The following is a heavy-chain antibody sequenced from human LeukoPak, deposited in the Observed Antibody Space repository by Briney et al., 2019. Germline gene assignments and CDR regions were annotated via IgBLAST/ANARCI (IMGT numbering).Heavy chain of an antibody. V-gene: IGHV4-34*09. CDR2: IYHSGST. D-gene: IGHD4-11*01. J-gene: IGHJ4*02. CDR3: ARVGVYTNYPFDY. CDR1: GGSFSGYY. Sequence: SETLSLTCAVYGGSFSGYYWSWIRQPPGKGLEWIGYIYHSGSTYYNPSLKSRVTISVDTSKNLFSLKLSSVTAADTAVYYCARVGVYTNYPFDYWGQGTLVTVSS.